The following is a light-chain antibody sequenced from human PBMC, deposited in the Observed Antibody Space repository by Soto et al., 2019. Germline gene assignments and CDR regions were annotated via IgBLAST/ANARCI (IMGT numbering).Light chain of an antibody. J-gene: IGKJ1*01. CDR3: QQYGSYWT. CDR1: QSINRW. V-gene: IGKV1-5*01. Sequence: IQMTQSPSTRSASILDAVTGSVRASQSINRWLAWYQQKPGEAPKLLIYDASSLESGVPSRFSGTGSGTEFTLIISSLQTDDFATYYCQQYGSYWTFGQGTKVDIK. CDR2: DAS.